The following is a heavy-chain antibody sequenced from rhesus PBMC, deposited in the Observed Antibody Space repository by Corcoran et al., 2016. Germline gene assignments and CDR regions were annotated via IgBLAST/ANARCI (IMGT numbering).Heavy chain of an antibody. CDR3: ARGSNYARYFDL. J-gene: IGHJ2*01. CDR1: GGSISSNY. Sequence: QVQLQESGPAVVKPSETLSLTCAVSGGSISSNYWSWIRHPPGKGLEWIGRISGSGGSTDYNPSLKRRGNNSTETSKNQFSLKLSSVTAADTAVYYCARGSNYARYFDLWGPGTPITISS. CDR2: ISGSGGST. V-gene: IGHV4-173*01. D-gene: IGHD4-23*01.